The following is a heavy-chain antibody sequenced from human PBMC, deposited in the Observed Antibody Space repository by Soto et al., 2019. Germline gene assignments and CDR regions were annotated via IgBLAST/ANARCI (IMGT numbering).Heavy chain of an antibody. CDR3: AKDSNIVATPGVRRDAFDI. CDR1: GFTFSSYA. V-gene: IGHV3-23*01. J-gene: IGHJ3*02. D-gene: IGHD5-12*01. CDR2: ISGSGGST. Sequence: GSLRLSCAASGFTFSSYAMSWVRQAPGKGLEWVSAISGSGGSTYYADSVKGRFTISRDNSKNTLYLQMNSLRAEDTAVYYCAKDSNIVATPGVRRDAFDIWGQGTMVTVSS.